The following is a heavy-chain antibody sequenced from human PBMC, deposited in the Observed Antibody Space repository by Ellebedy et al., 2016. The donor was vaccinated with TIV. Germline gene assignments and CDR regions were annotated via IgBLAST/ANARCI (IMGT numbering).Heavy chain of an antibody. J-gene: IGHJ6*02. D-gene: IGHD4-11*01. V-gene: IGHV1-2*02. CDR3: ARAQRVRPRSYYYGIDV. CDR1: GYSFPDYY. CDR2: INPNSGGT. Sequence: AASVKVSCKASGYSFPDYYIHWVRQAPGQGLEYMGWINPNSGGTLFAQKFQGRVSMTRDTSVNTAYMEVTRLRTDDTAVYFCARAQRVRPRSYYYGIDVWGQGTTVTVSS.